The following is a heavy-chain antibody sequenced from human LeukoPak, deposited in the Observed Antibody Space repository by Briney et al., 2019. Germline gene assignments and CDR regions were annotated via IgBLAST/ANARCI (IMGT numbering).Heavy chain of an antibody. CDR2: IGTAGDP. J-gene: IGHJ4*02. CDR3: ARGNYHNYCSSTSCYGYFDY. V-gene: IGHV3-13*05. D-gene: IGHD2-2*01. Sequence: GGSLRLSCAASGFTFSSYDMHWVRQATGKGLEWVSAIGTAGDPYYPGSVKGRFTISRENAKTSLYLQMNSLRAGDTAVYYCARGNYHNYCSSTSCYGYFDYWGQGTMVTVSS. CDR1: GFTFSSYD.